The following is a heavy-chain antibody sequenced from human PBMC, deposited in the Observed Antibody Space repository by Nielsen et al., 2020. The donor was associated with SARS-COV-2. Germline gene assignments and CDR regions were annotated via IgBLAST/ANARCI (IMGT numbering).Heavy chain of an antibody. Sequence: GGSLRLSCAASGFTFDDYTMHWVRQAPGKGLEWVSLISWDGGSTYYADSVKGRFTISRDNSKNSLYLQMNSLRTEDTALYYCAKDLYYYDSSGPTGGWGQGTLVTVSS. CDR1: GFTFDDYT. J-gene: IGHJ4*02. CDR2: ISWDGGST. D-gene: IGHD3-22*01. V-gene: IGHV3-43*01. CDR3: AKDLYYYDSSGPTGG.